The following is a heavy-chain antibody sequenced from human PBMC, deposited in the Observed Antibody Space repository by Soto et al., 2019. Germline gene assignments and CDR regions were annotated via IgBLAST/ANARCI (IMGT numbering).Heavy chain of an antibody. J-gene: IGHJ4*01. V-gene: IGHV1-18*03. Sequence: QVQLVQSGAEVKKPGASVKVSCKASGYTFTSYGITCVRQAPEQGLEWMGWISAYNGNTNYSQKLQGRVTMTTDTTTSIADIELRSLRSVDMAGYYGASDSHPSPPDYWGHGSLVTVSS. CDR2: ISAYNGNT. CDR3: ASDSHPSPPDY. CDR1: GYTFTSYG.